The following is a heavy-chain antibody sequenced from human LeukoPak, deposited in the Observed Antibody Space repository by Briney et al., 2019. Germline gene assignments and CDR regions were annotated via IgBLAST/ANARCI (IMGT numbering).Heavy chain of an antibody. CDR3: ARVTADSGSYYDPSPGPFDY. D-gene: IGHD1-26*01. V-gene: IGHV3-21*01. CDR1: GFTFSSYS. J-gene: IGHJ4*02. Sequence: PGGSLRLFCAASGFTFSSYSMNWVRQAPGKGLEWVSSISSSSSYIYYADSVKGRFTISRDNAKNSLYLQMNSLRAEDTAVYYCARVTADSGSYYDPSPGPFDYWGQGTLVTVSS. CDR2: ISSSSSYI.